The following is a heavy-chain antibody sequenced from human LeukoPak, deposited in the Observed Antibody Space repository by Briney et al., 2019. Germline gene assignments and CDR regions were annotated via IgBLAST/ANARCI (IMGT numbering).Heavy chain of an antibody. Sequence: GGSLRLSCAASGFTFSSYAMSWVRQAPGKGLEWVSAISGRGGSTYYADSVKGRFTISRDNSKNTLYLQMNSLRAEDTAVYYCAKGGYCSSTSCYNRYFDYWGQGTLVTVSS. J-gene: IGHJ4*02. CDR3: AKGGYCSSTSCYNRYFDY. V-gene: IGHV3-23*01. D-gene: IGHD2-2*02. CDR2: ISGRGGST. CDR1: GFTFSSYA.